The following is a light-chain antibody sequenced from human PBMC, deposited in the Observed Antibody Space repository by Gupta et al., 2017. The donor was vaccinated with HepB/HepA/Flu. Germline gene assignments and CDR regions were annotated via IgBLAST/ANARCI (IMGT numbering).Light chain of an antibody. CDR1: SSDVGSYNR. V-gene: IGLV2-18*02. Sequence: QSALTQPPSVSGSPGQSVTISCTGTSSDVGSYNRVSWYPQPPGTAPKLMIYEVSNRPAGVPDRFSGSKSGNTASLTISGRKAEDEADYYCSSYTSSSTYVFGTGTKVTVL. J-gene: IGLJ1*01. CDR3: SSYTSSSTYV. CDR2: EVS.